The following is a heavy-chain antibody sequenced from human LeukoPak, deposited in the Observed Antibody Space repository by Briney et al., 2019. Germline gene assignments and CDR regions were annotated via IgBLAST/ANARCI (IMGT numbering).Heavy chain of an antibody. J-gene: IGHJ5*02. CDR1: GGSISSYY. CDR3: ARARGGYYGSGNWFDP. CDR2: IYYSGST. D-gene: IGHD3-10*01. V-gene: IGHV4-59*01. Sequence: SSETLSLTCTVSGGSISSYYWSWIRQPPGKGLEWIGYIYYSGSTNYNPSLKSRVTISVDTSKNQFSLKLSSVTAADTAVYYCARARGGYYGSGNWFDPWGQGTLVTVSS.